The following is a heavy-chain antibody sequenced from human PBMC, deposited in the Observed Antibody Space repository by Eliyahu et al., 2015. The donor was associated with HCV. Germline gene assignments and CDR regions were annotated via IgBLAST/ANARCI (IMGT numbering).Heavy chain of an antibody. D-gene: IGHD2-15*01. J-gene: IGHJ4*02. V-gene: IGHV1-2*04. Sequence: GNTFSGYYIHWVRQAPGQGLEWMGWINPNNGGTNYARKFRGWATMTRDTSISTTYMELSRLSSDDTAVYYCARAYCRGGSCHEFDYWGQGTLVTVSS. CDR1: GNTFSGYY. CDR3: ARAYCRGGSCHEFDY. CDR2: INPNNGGT.